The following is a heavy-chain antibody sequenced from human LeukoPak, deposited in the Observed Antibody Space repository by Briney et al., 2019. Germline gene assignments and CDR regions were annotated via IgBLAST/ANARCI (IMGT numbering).Heavy chain of an antibody. D-gene: IGHD6-13*01. CDR3: AREAIAAAATGFDP. V-gene: IGHV4-4*07. CDR1: GGSISSYY. J-gene: IGHJ5*02. CDR2: IYTSGST. Sequence: SETLSLTCTVSGGSISSYYWSWIRQPAGKGLEWIGRIYTSGSTNYNPSLKSRVTMSVDTSKNRFSLKLSSVTAADTAVYYCAREAIAAAATGFDPWGQGTLVTVSS.